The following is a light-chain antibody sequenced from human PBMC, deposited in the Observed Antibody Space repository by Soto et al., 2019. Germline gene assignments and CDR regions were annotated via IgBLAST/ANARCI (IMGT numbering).Light chain of an antibody. CDR3: QQYGSSPRFT. CDR2: GAS. Sequence: EIVLTQSPGTLSLSPGERATLSFRASQSVSSSYLAWYQQKPGQAPRLLIYGASSRATGIPDRFSGSGSGTDFTLTISRLEPEDFAVYYCQQYGSSPRFTFGPGTKVDIK. J-gene: IGKJ3*01. CDR1: QSVSSSY. V-gene: IGKV3-20*01.